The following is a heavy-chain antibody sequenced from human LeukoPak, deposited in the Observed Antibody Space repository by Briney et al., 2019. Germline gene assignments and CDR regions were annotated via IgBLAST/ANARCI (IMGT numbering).Heavy chain of an antibody. V-gene: IGHV7-4-1*02. D-gene: IGHD3-16*02. CDR3: ARGGYYDYVWGSYRYDWFDP. CDR2: INTNTGNP. CDR1: GYTFTSYA. J-gene: IGHJ5*02. Sequence: ASVKVSCKASGYTFTSYAMNWVRQAPGQGLEWMGWINTNTGNPTYAQGFTGRFVFSLDTSVSTAYLQISSLKAEDTAVYYCARGGYYDYVWGSYRYDWFDPWGQGTLVTVSS.